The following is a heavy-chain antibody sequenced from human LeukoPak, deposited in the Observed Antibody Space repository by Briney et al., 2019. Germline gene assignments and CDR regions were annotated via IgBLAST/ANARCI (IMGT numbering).Heavy chain of an antibody. CDR2: INPNSGGT. CDR3: ARGGGRYSVDY. V-gene: IGHV1-2*02. CDR1: GYTFTGYY. Sequence: ASVKVSCKASGYTFTGYYMHWVRQAPGQGLEWMGWINPNSGGTNYAQKFQGRVTMTRDTSITTVYMELSGLSLDDTAVYYCARGGGRYSVDYWGQGTLVIVSS. J-gene: IGHJ4*02. D-gene: IGHD1-26*01.